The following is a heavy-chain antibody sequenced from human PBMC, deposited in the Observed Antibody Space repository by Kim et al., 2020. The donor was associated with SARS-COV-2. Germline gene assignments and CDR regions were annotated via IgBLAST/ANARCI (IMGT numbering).Heavy chain of an antibody. CDR2: ISDSAST. Sequence: SETLSLTCTVSGASISSYFWSWIRQPPGNGLEWIGYISDSASTNYNPSLKSRVSISVDTSKNQFSLKLRSVTAADTAVYFCARHNYGGEMGLFDYWGQGILVTVSS. CDR3: ARHNYGGEMGLFDY. D-gene: IGHD4-17*01. CDR1: GASISSYF. V-gene: IGHV4-59*08. J-gene: IGHJ4*02.